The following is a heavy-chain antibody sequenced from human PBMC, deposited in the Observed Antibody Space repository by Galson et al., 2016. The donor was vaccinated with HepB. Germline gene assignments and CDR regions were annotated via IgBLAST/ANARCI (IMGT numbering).Heavy chain of an antibody. CDR2: IIPIFGTT. CDR3: ARGQAVIIYAFDV. CDR1: GGTLSNYA. J-gene: IGHJ3*01. Sequence: SVKVSCKASGGTLSNYAISWVRQAPGQGLEWMGGIIPIFGTTNFAQKFQGRVTITADVSTNTVYMDLSSLRSDDTAVYYCARGQAVIIYAFDVWGQGTMVTVSS. D-gene: IGHD4-23*01. V-gene: IGHV1-69*13.